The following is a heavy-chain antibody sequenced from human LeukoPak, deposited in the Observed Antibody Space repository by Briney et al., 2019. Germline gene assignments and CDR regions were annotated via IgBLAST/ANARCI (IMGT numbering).Heavy chain of an antibody. V-gene: IGHV1-46*02. D-gene: IGHD2-15*01. CDR3: ARQGAATAIDY. Sequence: ASVKVSCKASGYSFNTYYMHWVRQAPGQGLEWMGILNPSSGRTSSARKFQDRVTMTRDTSTSTVYMELSSLRSDDTAVYYCARQGAATAIDYWGQGTLVTVSS. J-gene: IGHJ4*02. CDR2: LNPSSGRT. CDR1: GYSFNTYY.